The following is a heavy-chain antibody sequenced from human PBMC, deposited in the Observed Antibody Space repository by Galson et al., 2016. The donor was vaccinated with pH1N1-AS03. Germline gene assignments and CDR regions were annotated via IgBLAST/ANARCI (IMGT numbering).Heavy chain of an antibody. Sequence: SLRLSCAASGFTFSSYWMTWVRQAPGKGLEWVANINKDGSEKYFVDSVKGRFTISRDDAKNSLYLQMNSLRAEDSALYYCARDPSGDRSGWYYFDYWGQGTLATVSS. J-gene: IGHJ4*02. V-gene: IGHV3-7*03. CDR1: GFTFSSYW. CDR2: INKDGSEK. CDR3: ARDPSGDRSGWYYFDY. D-gene: IGHD6-19*01.